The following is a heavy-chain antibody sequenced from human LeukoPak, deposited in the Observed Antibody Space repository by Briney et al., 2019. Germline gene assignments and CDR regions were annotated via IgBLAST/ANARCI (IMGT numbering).Heavy chain of an antibody. Sequence: SETLSLTCTVSGGSISSSSYYWGWIRQPPGKGLEWIGSIYYSGSTYYNPSLKSRVTISVDTSKNQFSLKLSSVTAADTAVYYCAKDWFWWELPFDYWGQGTLVTVSS. CDR2: IYYSGST. CDR3: AKDWFWWELPFDY. V-gene: IGHV4-39*02. D-gene: IGHD1-26*01. J-gene: IGHJ4*02. CDR1: GGSISSSSYY.